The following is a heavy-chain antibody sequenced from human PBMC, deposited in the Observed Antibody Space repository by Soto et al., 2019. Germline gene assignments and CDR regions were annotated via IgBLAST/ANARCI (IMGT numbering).Heavy chain of an antibody. Sequence: PGGSLRLSCVASGFTFSSYGMHWVRQAPGQGLEWVALLAYDGSNKYYAASVTGRFTLSRDNSKNTLYLQMNSLRAEDTAVYYCAKDKSATFGYFDYWGQGTLVTVSS. CDR2: LAYDGSNK. D-gene: IGHD3-10*02. V-gene: IGHV3-30*18. CDR1: GFTFSSYG. J-gene: IGHJ4*02. CDR3: AKDKSATFGYFDY.